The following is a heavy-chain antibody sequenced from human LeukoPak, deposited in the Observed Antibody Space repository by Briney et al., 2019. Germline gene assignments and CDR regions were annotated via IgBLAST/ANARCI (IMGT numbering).Heavy chain of an antibody. J-gene: IGHJ4*02. V-gene: IGHV3-30*03. CDR1: GFTFSNYG. Sequence: GGSLRLSCAASGFTFSNYGMHWVRQAPGKGLEWAAVISHDGTDKYYADPVKGRFTISRDNSKNTLYLQMNSLRAEDTAVYYCAISHYYDSSGYYSFDYWGQGTLVTVSS. D-gene: IGHD3-22*01. CDR3: AISHYYDSSGYYSFDY. CDR2: ISHDGTDK.